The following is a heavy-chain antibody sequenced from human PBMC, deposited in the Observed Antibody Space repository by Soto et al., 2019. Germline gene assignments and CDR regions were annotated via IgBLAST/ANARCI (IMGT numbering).Heavy chain of an antibody. V-gene: IGHV1-69*12. D-gene: IGHD3-3*01. CDR1: GGTFSSYA. CDR2: IIPIFGTA. J-gene: IGHJ4*02. Sequence: QVQLVQSGAEVKKPGSSVKVSCKASGGTFSSYAISWVRQAPGQGLEWMGGIIPIFGTADYAQKFQGRVTLTAEESTRTAYMELSSLRSEDTAVYYCAVEKGITIPRRPFGYWGQGTLVTVSS. CDR3: AVEKGITIPRRPFGY.